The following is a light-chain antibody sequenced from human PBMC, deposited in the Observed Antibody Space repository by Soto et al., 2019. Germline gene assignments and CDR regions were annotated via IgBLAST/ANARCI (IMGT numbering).Light chain of an antibody. V-gene: IGKV1-39*01. J-gene: IGKJ3*01. Sequence: DIKVTQSPTSLSASEGDRVTITCRASQNINNYLSWYQHRQGKAPKLLIYAASNLQSGVPSRFSGSGSETDFTLTISGLQPEDFATYYCLQTYSTPVFTFGPGTKVDVK. CDR1: QNINNY. CDR2: AAS. CDR3: LQTYSTPVFT.